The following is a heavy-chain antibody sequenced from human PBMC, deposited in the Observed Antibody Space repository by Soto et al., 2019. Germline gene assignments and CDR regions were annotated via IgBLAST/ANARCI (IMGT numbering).Heavy chain of an antibody. CDR3: ARDPWAADY. D-gene: IGHD3-16*01. CDR2: IYSGGST. CDR1: GFTVSTKY. Sequence: EVQLVESGGGLVQPGGSLRLSCAASGFTVSTKYMSWVRQAPGKGLEWVSVIYSGGSTFYADSVRGRFTISRDTSKNTVKLQMNSLRAEDTAVYYCARDPWAADYWGQGTLVTVSS. V-gene: IGHV3-66*01. J-gene: IGHJ4*02.